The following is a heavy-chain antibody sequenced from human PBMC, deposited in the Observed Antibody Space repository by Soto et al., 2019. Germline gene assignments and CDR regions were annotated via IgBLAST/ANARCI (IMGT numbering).Heavy chain of an antibody. D-gene: IGHD6-19*01. Sequence: QVQLVQSGAEVKKPGASVKVSCKASGYTFTDYGISWVRQAPGQGLEWMGWISTYNGNTIYAQKIQGRVTMTTDTSTSTAYVELRSLRSDDTAVYYCAREEGISDWHAFDYWSQGTLVTVSS. CDR2: ISTYNGNT. CDR3: AREEGISDWHAFDY. J-gene: IGHJ4*02. V-gene: IGHV1-18*04. CDR1: GYTFTDYG.